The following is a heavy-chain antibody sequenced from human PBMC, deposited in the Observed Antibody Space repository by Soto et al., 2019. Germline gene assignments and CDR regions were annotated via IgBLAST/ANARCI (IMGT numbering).Heavy chain of an antibody. CDR3: ARDVIVAAGTQRSYYYGMDV. CDR1: GYSISSGYY. V-gene: IGHV4-38-2*02. Sequence: LSLTCAVSGYSISSGYYWGWIRQPPGKGLEWIGSINHSGSTYYKPSLKSRVTISADTSKNQFSLKLTSVTAADTAVYYCARDVIVAAGTQRSYYYGMDVWGQGTTVTVSS. D-gene: IGHD6-13*01. CDR2: INHSGST. J-gene: IGHJ6*02.